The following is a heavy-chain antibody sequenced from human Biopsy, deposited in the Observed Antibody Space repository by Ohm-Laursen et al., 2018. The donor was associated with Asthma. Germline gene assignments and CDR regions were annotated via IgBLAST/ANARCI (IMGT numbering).Heavy chain of an antibody. Sequence: SQTLSLTCTVSYGSITSGGYYWTWIRQHPGKGLEWIGLIYYSGSTYYNPSLKSRVSISIDTSKNQFSLKLSSVTAADTAVYYSARAQDYYDSRGYYRSFDYWGQGTLVTVSS. CDR2: IYYSGST. CDR1: YGSITSGGYY. CDR3: ARAQDYYDSRGYYRSFDY. J-gene: IGHJ4*02. V-gene: IGHV4-31*03. D-gene: IGHD3-22*01.